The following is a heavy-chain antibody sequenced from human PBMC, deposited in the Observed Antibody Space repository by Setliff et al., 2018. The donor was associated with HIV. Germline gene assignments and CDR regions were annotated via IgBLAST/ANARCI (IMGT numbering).Heavy chain of an antibody. CDR1: GGSISTYY. CDR2: IFYTESTNYTPPIKST. CDR3: ARGYGAAGGGY. D-gene: IGHD6-25*01. Sequence: SETLSLTCTVSGGSISTYYWSWIRQSPGEGLEWIGYIFYTESTNYTPPIKSTNYNPSLKSRVTVSVDTSKNLFSLKLSSVTAADTAVYYCARGYGAAGGGYWGQGTLVTVSS. J-gene: IGHJ4*02. V-gene: IGHV4-59*08.